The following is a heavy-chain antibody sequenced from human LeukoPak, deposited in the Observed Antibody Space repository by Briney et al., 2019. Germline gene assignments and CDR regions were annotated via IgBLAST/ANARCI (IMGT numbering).Heavy chain of an antibody. CDR3: AKDLSSSWYDGEGFDY. V-gene: IGHV3-9*03. CDR1: GFTFDDYA. J-gene: IGHJ4*02. CDR2: ISWNSGSI. D-gene: IGHD6-13*01. Sequence: GGSLRLSCAASGFTFDDYAMHCVRQAPGKGLEWVSGISWNSGSIGYADSVKGRFTISRDNAKNSLYLQMNSLRAEDMALYYCAKDLSSSWYDGEGFDYWGQGTLVTVSS.